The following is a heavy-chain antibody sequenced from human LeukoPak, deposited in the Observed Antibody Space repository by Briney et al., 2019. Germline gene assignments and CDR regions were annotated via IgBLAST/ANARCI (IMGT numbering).Heavy chain of an antibody. V-gene: IGHV1-69*05. Sequence: ASVKVSCKASGGTLSNHAVSWVRQAPGQGLEWMGRIIPVSGTTNYAQKFQGRVTITTDESTSTVYMDLSSLRSEDTAVYFCARVWIQPLNYYYYMDVWGKGTTVTVSS. CDR1: GGTLSNHA. J-gene: IGHJ6*03. CDR3: ARVWIQPLNYYYYMDV. CDR2: IIPVSGTT. D-gene: IGHD5-18*01.